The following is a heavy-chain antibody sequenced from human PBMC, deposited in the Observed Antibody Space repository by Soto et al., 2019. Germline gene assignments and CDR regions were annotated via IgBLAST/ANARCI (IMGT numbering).Heavy chain of an antibody. CDR1: GGTFSSYA. D-gene: IGHD2-15*01. CDR2: ISAYNGNT. J-gene: IGHJ4*02. CDR3: ARDHSLRNPLPDY. V-gene: IGHV1-18*01. Sequence: GASVKVSCKASGGTFSSYAISWGRQGPGQGSEWMGWISAYNGNTNYAQKLQGRVTMTTDTSTSTAYMELRSLRSDDTAVYYCARDHSLRNPLPDYWGQGTLVTVSS.